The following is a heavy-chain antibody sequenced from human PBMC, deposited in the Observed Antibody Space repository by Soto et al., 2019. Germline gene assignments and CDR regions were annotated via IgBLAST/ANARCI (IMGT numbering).Heavy chain of an antibody. V-gene: IGHV3-9*01. CDR3: AKDIALDYYDSRGYQPHFDY. Sequence: QSGGSLRLSCAASGFTFDDYAMHWVRQAPGKGLEWVSGISWNSGSIGYADSVKGRFTISRDNAKNSLYLQMNSLRAEDTALYYCAKDIALDYYDSRGYQPHFDYWGQGTLVTVSS. CDR1: GFTFDDYA. D-gene: IGHD3-22*01. CDR2: ISWNSGSI. J-gene: IGHJ4*02.